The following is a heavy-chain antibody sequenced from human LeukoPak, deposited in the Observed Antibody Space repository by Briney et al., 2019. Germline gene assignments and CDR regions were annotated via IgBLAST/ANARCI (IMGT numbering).Heavy chain of an antibody. CDR3: ARHNADYDILTGYPYCWFDP. CDR2: LYHSGTT. J-gene: IGHJ5*02. Sequence: SETLSLTCSVSGYSISSGYYWGWIRQTPGKGLEWIGSLYHSGTTYYNPSLKSRVTISVDTSKNQFSLKLSSVTAADTAVYYCARHNADYDILTGYPYCWFDPWGQGTLVTVSS. V-gene: IGHV4-38-2*02. D-gene: IGHD3-9*01. CDR1: GYSISSGYY.